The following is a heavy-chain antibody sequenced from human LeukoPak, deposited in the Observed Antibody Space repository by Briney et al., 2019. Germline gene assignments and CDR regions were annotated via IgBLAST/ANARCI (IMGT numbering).Heavy chain of an antibody. D-gene: IGHD4-17*01. Sequence: PSETLSLTCTVSGGSISSAGYYWTWIRQHPGKGLERIGYIYSSESTYYNPSLKSRVTISGDTSKNQFSLNLSSVTAADTAVYYCARGRDYGYFDYWGQGTLVTVSS. CDR3: ARGRDYGYFDY. V-gene: IGHV4-31*03. CDR2: IYSSEST. CDR1: GGSISSAGYY. J-gene: IGHJ4*02.